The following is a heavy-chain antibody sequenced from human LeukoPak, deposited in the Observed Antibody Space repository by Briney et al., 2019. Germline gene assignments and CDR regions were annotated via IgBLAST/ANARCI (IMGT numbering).Heavy chain of an antibody. J-gene: IGHJ4*02. Sequence: SETLSLTCAVYGGSFSGYYWSWIRQPPGKGLEWIGEINHSGSTNYNPSLKSRVTISVDTSKNQFSLKLSSVTAADTAVYYCARFSGDYQMYYFDYWGQGTLVTVSS. D-gene: IGHD4-17*01. CDR1: GGSFSGYY. V-gene: IGHV4-34*01. CDR3: ARFSGDYQMYYFDY. CDR2: INHSGST.